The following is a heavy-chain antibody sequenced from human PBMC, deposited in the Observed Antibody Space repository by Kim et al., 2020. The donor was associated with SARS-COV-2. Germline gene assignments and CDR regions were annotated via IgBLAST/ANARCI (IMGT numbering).Heavy chain of an antibody. CDR1: GGSISSGGYY. Sequence: SETLSLTCTVSGGSISSGGYYWSWIRQHPGKGLEWIGYIYYSGSTYYNPSLKSRVTISVDTSKNQFSLKLSSVTAADTAVYYCARDFDSSGYGAFGYWGQGTLVTVSS. D-gene: IGHD3-22*01. CDR3: ARDFDSSGYGAFGY. CDR2: IYYSGST. V-gene: IGHV4-31*03. J-gene: IGHJ4*02.